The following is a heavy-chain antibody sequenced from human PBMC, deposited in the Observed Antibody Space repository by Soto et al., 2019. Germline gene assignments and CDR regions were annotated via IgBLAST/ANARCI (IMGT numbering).Heavy chain of an antibody. D-gene: IGHD2-15*01. CDR3: ARSDRAYAGSAAY. V-gene: IGHV1-2*02. CDR2: INPNSGDT. CDR1: GYTFTGHY. Sequence: ASVKVSCKASGYTFTGHYMHWVRQAPGQGLEWMGWINPNSGDTNFAQKFRDRVTLTTDTSTSTAYMELRSLRSDDTAVYYCARSDRAYAGSAAYWGQGTLVTVSS. J-gene: IGHJ4*02.